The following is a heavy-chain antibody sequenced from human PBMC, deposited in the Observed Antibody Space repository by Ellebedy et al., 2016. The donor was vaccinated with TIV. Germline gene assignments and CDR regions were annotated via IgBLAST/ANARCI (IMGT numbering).Heavy chain of an antibody. J-gene: IGHJ4*02. D-gene: IGHD1-7*01. CDR3: ATTHHPYYFDY. V-gene: IGHV4-59*12. Sequence: SETLSLTCTVSGGSISSYYWSWIRQPPGKGLEWIGYMHYSGGTNYNPSLESRVTISLDTSKNQFSLKLSSVTAADTAVYYCATTHHPYYFDYWGQGTLVTVSS. CDR2: MHYSGGT. CDR1: GGSISSYY.